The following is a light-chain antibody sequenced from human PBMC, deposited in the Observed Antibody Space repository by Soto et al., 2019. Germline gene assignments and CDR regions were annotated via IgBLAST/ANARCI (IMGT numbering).Light chain of an antibody. V-gene: IGLV4-69*01. J-gene: IGLJ2*01. CDR2: LDSDGSH. CDR1: SGHSSYA. CDR3: QTWGTGIHVV. Sequence: QAVLTQSPSASASLGASVKLTCTLSSGHSSYAIAWHQQQPEKGPRYLMKLDSDGSHTKVDAIPDRFSGSSSGAERYLTIAILQSEDEADYYCQTWGTGIHVVFGGGTKLTVL.